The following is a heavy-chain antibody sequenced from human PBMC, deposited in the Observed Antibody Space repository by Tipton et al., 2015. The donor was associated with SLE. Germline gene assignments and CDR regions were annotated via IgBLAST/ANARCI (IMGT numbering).Heavy chain of an antibody. V-gene: IGHV4-4*07. Sequence: TLSLTCTVSGGSISSEYWSWLRQPAGKGLEWIGRLNPSGDTNYNPSLKSRVTMLVDTSKKQFSLKLTSVTAADTAVYYCARYNSPSWFDPWGQGNLVTVSS. CDR1: GGSISSEY. CDR3: ARYNSPSWFDP. D-gene: IGHD6-19*01. J-gene: IGHJ5*02. CDR2: LNPSGDT.